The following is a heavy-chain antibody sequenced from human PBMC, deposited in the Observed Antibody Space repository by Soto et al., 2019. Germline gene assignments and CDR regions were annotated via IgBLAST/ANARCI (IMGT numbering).Heavy chain of an antibody. CDR1: GYSFKNYA. CDR3: ARDDRTISGAVTLDY. Sequence: QVQLVQSGPEVKRPGASVRISCRTAGYSFKNYAIHWVRQAPGKKLEWMGWSNEGSGNTRYSQKFQVRMSIARDTSASTSYLDLRSLTSEDTAIYFCARDDRTISGAVTLDYWGQGTLVTVSS. J-gene: IGHJ4*02. CDR2: SNEGSGNT. V-gene: IGHV1-3*01. D-gene: IGHD3-3*02.